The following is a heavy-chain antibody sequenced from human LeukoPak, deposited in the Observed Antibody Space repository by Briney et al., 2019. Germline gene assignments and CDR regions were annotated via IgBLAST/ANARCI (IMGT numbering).Heavy chain of an antibody. Sequence: SETLSLTCTVSGGSISSYYWSWIRQPAGKGLEWIGRIYTSGSTNYNPSLKSRVTMSVDTSKNQFSLKLSSVTAADTAVYYCARDLGARDYYYYYGMDVWGQGTTVTVSS. J-gene: IGHJ6*02. CDR3: ARDLGARDYYYYYGMDV. CDR2: IYTSGST. CDR1: GGSISSYY. V-gene: IGHV4-4*07.